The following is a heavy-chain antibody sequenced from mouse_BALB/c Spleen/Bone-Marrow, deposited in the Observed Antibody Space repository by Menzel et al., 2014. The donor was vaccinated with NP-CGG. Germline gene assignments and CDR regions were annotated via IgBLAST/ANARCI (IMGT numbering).Heavy chain of an antibody. CDR3: ARSTGTSYWYFDV. D-gene: IGHD4-1*01. CDR1: GFNIKDTY. CDR2: IDPANGNT. V-gene: IGHV14-3*02. Sequence: VQLQQPGAELVKPGASVKLSCTASGFNIKDTYMHWVKQRPEQGLEWIGRIDPANGNTKYDPKFQGKATITADTSSNTAYLQLSSLTSEDTAVYYGARSTGTSYWYFDVWGAGTAVTVSS. J-gene: IGHJ1*01.